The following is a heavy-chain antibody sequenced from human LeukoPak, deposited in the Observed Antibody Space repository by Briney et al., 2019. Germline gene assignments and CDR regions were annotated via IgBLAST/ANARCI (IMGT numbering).Heavy chain of an antibody. Sequence: SQTLSLTFAISGDSVSSNSAAWNWIRQSPSRGLEWLGSTYYRSKWYNDYAVSVKSRITVNPDTSKNQFSLQLNSVTPEDTAVYYCARDSVVVAAKGTYYYYGMDVWGQGTTVTVSS. CDR2: TYYRSKWYN. J-gene: IGHJ6*02. D-gene: IGHD2-15*01. CDR1: GDSVSSNSAA. CDR3: ARDSVVVAAKGTYYYYGMDV. V-gene: IGHV6-1*01.